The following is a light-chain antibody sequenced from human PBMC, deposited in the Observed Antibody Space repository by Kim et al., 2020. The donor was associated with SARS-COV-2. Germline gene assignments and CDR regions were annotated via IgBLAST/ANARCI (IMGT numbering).Light chain of an antibody. V-gene: IGLV2-23*02. J-gene: IGLJ2*01. CDR3: CSCAGIYVV. Sequence: PGQSITISCTGTSSDVGSYNLVSWYQQHPGKAPKLMIYEVSRRPSGVSNRFSGSKSGNTASLTISGLQAEDEADYYCCSCAGIYVVFGGGTQLTVL. CDR2: EVS. CDR1: SSDVGSYNL.